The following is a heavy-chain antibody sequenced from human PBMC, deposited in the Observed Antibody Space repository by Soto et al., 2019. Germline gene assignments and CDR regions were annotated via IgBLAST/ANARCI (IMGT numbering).Heavy chain of an antibody. CDR3: AKDQTDGTLFDY. CDR2: ISGRGVDT. V-gene: IGHV3-23*01. J-gene: IGHJ4*02. CDR1: GVSFSSLA. D-gene: IGHD2-8*01. Sequence: GGYLRLSCVGSGVSFSSLAMSWVRQAPGKGLEWVSSISGRGVDTLYADSAKGRFTISRDNSRNTLYLQVNSLRAEDTAVYYCAKDQTDGTLFDYWGKGTWGTASS.